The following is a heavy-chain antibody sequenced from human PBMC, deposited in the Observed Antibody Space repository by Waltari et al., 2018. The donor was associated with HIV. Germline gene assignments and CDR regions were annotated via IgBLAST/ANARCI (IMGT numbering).Heavy chain of an antibody. Sequence: EVQLVESGGDLLKPGGCLRLSCAASGFTLNSVWMSWVRQAPGKGLGWVGRIKTKGDGGATDYAAAVKGRFTISRNDSKNTVYLQKNSLKIKDTAVYYCTSEEDYGSGSHFDYWGQGTLVTVSS. V-gene: IGHV3-15*01. D-gene: IGHD3-10*01. CDR1: GFTLNSVW. CDR2: IKTKGDGGAT. J-gene: IGHJ4*02. CDR3: TSEEDYGSGSHFDY.